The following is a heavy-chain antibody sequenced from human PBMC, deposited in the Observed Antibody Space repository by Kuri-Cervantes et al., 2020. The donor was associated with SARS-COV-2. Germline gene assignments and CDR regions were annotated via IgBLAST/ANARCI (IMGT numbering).Heavy chain of an antibody. V-gene: IGHV3-74*01. Sequence: GGSLRLSCAASGFTFSSYWMHWVRQAPGKGLVWVSRINSDGSSTSYADSVKGRFTISRDNAKNTLYLQMNSLRAEDTAVYYCARERSYYDFWSGYSDNWFDPWGQGTLVTVSS. D-gene: IGHD3-3*01. CDR3: ARERSYYDFWSGYSDNWFDP. J-gene: IGHJ5*02. CDR2: INSDGSST. CDR1: GFTFSSYW.